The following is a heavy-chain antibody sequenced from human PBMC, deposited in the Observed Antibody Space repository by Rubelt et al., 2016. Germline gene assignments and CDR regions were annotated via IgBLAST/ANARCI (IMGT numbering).Heavy chain of an antibody. J-gene: IGHJ3*02. Sequence: QVQLVQSGAAVKKPGASVKVSCKVSGDTLSVFSIHWVRQAPGQGLEWMGGFDGEDGETVYAQNFQGRLIMTEDTSTDTAYMELSRLTSADTAVYYCSTADSSSWYDATDTWGQGTMVTVSS. V-gene: IGHV1-24*01. CDR2: FDGEDGET. D-gene: IGHD6-13*01. CDR1: GDTLSVFS. CDR3: STADSSSWYDATDT.